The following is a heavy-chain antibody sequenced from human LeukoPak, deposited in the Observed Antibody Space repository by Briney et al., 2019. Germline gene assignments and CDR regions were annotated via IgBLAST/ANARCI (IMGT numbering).Heavy chain of an antibody. CDR3: ASFCWYNWNDACKM. D-gene: IGHD1-1*01. V-gene: IGHV3-33*01. Sequence: GGSLRLSCGASGVPFSRYGMHWVRQAPGKGLEWVGVKWYDGSNKYYVDSVKGRFTICRDHSKNTQYLQMNSLRAEDTVVYYCASFCWYNWNDACKMWGQGTMVTVTS. J-gene: IGHJ3*01. CDR2: KWYDGSNK. CDR1: GVPFSRYG.